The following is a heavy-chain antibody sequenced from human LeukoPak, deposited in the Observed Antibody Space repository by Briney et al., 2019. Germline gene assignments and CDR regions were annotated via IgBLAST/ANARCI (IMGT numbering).Heavy chain of an antibody. CDR2: MNPNSGNT. CDR1: GYTFTSYD. CDR3: ARHGCGGGSCYFNWFDP. Sequence: ASVKVSCKASGYTFTSYDINWVRQATGQGLEWMGWMNPNSGNTGYAQKFQGRVTMTRNTSISTAYMELSSLRSEDTAVYYCARHGCGGGSCYFNWFDPWGQGTLVTVSS. V-gene: IGHV1-8*01. D-gene: IGHD2-15*01. J-gene: IGHJ5*02.